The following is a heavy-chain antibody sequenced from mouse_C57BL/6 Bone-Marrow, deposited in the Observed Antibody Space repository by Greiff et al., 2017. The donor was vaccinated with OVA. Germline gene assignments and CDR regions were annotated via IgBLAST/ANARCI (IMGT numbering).Heavy chain of an antibody. J-gene: IGHJ2*01. D-gene: IGHD2-2*01. CDR3: ARERGYYGYNYFDY. Sequence: QVQLQQSDAELVKPGASVKISCKVSGYTFTDHTIHWMKQRPEQGLEWIGYIYPRDGSTKYNEKFKGKATLTADKSSSTSYMQLNSLTSEDSEVYFCARERGYYGYNYFDYWGQGTTLTVSS. V-gene: IGHV1-78*01. CDR1: GYTFTDHT. CDR2: IYPRDGST.